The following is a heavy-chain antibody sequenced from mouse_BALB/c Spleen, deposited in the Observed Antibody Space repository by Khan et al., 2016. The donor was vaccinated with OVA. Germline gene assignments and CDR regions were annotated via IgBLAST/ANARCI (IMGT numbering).Heavy chain of an antibody. CDR1: GYTFTTYW. CDR2: INPTSGYT. CDR3: TRYSIDY. J-gene: IGHJ2*01. D-gene: IGHD2-5*01. Sequence: QVQLQQSGAELAKPGASVKMSCKASGYTFTTYWMHWVQQRPGQGLEWIGFINPTSGYTDYNDKFKDRATLSADKSSSIAYMQLNGLTSEDSAVYYCTRYSIDYWGQGTTVTVSS. V-gene: IGHV1-7*01.